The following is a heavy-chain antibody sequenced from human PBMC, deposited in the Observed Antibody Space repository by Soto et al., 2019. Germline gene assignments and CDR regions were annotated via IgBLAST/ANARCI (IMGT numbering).Heavy chain of an antibody. CDR3: ERAQTFFGIINVFGY. V-gene: IGHV4-31*03. J-gene: IGHJ4*02. Sequence: SETLSLTCTVSGGSINSAGYYWSWIRQYPGKGLEWIGYIYYSGSTYYNPSLKSRLTISVDTSENQFSLKLTSVTAADTAVYFCERAQTFFGIINVFGYWGQGTLVTVYS. CDR2: IYYSGST. CDR1: GGSINSAGYY. D-gene: IGHD3-3*01.